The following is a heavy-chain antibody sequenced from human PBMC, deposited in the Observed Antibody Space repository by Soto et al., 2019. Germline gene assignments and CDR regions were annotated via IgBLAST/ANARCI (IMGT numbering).Heavy chain of an antibody. V-gene: IGHV1-8*01. Sequence: GASVKVSCKASGYTFTSNDINWVRQATGQGLEWMGWMNPNSGNTGYAQKFQGRVTMTRDTSTSTVYMELSSLRSEDTAVYYCAISMVTGNWFDPWGQGTLVTVSS. J-gene: IGHJ5*02. D-gene: IGHD5-18*01. CDR1: GYTFTSND. CDR2: MNPNSGNT. CDR3: AISMVTGNWFDP.